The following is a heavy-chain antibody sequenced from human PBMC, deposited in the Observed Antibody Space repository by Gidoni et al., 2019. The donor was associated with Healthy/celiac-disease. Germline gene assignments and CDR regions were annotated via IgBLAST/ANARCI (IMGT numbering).Heavy chain of an antibody. CDR3: ARRRAAAGTGGWFDP. V-gene: IGHV4-59*08. Sequence: QVQLQESGPGLVKPSETLSLTCTVSGGSISSYSWSWIRQPPGKGLEWIGYIYYSGSTNYNPSLKSRVTISVDTSKNQFSLKLSSVTAADTAVYYCARRRAAAGTGGWFDPWGQGTLVTVSS. D-gene: IGHD6-13*01. CDR1: GGSISSYS. J-gene: IGHJ5*02. CDR2: IYYSGST.